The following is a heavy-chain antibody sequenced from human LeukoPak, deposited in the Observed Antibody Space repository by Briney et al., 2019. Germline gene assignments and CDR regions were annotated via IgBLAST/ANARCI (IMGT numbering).Heavy chain of an antibody. V-gene: IGHV1-3*01. J-gene: IGHJ4*02. CDR1: GYTFTSYA. CDR3: ARERNLGGSYFFDY. D-gene: IGHD1-26*01. CDR2: INAGNGNT. Sequence: GASVKVSCKASGYTFTSYAMHWVRQAPGQRLEWMGWINAGNGNTKYSQKFQGGVTITRDTSASTAYMELSSLRSEDTAVYYCARERNLGGSYFFDYWGQGTLVTVSS.